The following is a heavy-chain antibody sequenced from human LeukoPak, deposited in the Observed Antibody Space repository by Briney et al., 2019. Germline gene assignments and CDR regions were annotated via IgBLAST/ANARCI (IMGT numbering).Heavy chain of an antibody. J-gene: IGHJ6*03. CDR1: GFTFSSYG. Sequence: PGGSLRLSCAASGFTFSSYGMHWVRQAPGKGLEWVTFIRYDGNNNYYADSVKGRFTISRDNSKNTVFLQMDSLRAEDTAVYYCGKDSPPHENYYYYHYMDVWGKGTTVTVSS. CDR2: IRYDGNNN. CDR3: GKDSPPHENYYYYHYMDV. V-gene: IGHV3-30*02.